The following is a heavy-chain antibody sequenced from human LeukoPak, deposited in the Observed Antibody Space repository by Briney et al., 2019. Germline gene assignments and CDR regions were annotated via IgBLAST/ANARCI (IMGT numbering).Heavy chain of an antibody. CDR1: GYTFTGYY. CDR3: AREGHYYGSGSRFFDY. Sequence: GASVKVSCKASGYTFTGYYMHWVRQAPGQGFEWMGWINPNSGGTNYAQKFQGRVTMTRDTSISTAYMELSRLRSDDTAVYYCAREGHYYGSGSRFFDYWGQGTLVTVSS. V-gene: IGHV1-2*02. CDR2: INPNSGGT. J-gene: IGHJ4*02. D-gene: IGHD3-10*01.